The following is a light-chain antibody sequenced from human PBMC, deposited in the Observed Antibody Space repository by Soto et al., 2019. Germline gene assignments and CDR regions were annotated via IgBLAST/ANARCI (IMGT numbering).Light chain of an antibody. J-gene: IGLJ2*01. V-gene: IGLV2-8*01. Sequence: QSALTQPPSASGSPGQSVTISCTGTSSDVGGYNYVSWYQQHPSKAPKLMIYEVSKRPSGVPDRFSGSKSGNTASLTVSGLQAEDEADYYCSSYAGSNIVVFGGGTKVTVL. CDR1: SSDVGGYNY. CDR2: EVS. CDR3: SSYAGSNIVV.